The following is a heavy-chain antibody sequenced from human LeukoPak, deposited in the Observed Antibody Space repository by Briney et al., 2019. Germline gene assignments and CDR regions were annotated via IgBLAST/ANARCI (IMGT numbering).Heavy chain of an antibody. Sequence: ASVKVSCKASGGTFTSYTISWVRQAPGQGLEWMGRIIPILGRANYAQKFQGRVTITADKSTSTAYMELSSLRSEDTAVYYCAREEDIVVVPAARLSSYFDYWGQGTLVTVSS. CDR3: AREEDIVVVPAARLSSYFDY. CDR2: IIPILGRA. D-gene: IGHD2-2*01. V-gene: IGHV1-69*08. CDR1: GGTFTSYT. J-gene: IGHJ4*02.